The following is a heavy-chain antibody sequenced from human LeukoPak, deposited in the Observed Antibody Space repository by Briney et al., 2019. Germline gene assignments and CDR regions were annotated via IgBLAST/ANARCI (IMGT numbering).Heavy chain of an antibody. CDR3: GRKAGDCGGGSCYSIDY. D-gene: IGHD2-15*01. CDR1: GYTFTGYY. V-gene: IGHV1-2*02. Sequence: ASVKVSCKASGYTFTGYYMHWVRQAPGQGLEWMGWINPNSGGTNYAQKFQGRVTMTRDTSISTAYMELSRLRSDDTAVYYCGRKAGDCGGGSCYSIDYWGQGTLVTVSS. J-gene: IGHJ4*02. CDR2: INPNSGGT.